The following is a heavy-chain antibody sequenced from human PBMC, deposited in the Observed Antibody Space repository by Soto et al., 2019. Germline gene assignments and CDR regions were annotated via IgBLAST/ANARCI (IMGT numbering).Heavy chain of an antibody. CDR1: GFTFSSYA. CDR2: VSYDGSNK. D-gene: IGHD2-15*01. Sequence: QVQLVESGGGVVQPGRSLRLSCAASGFTFSSYAMHWVRQAPGKGLEWVAVVSYDGSNKYYGDSVKDRFTVSRDNSKNTVNLQMNSLGADATAVYYCARGEMVGIVVGVSATEGRGQWFGSWGQGTLVTVSS. CDR3: ARGEMVGIVVGVSATEGRGQWFGS. J-gene: IGHJ5*01. V-gene: IGHV3-30-3*01.